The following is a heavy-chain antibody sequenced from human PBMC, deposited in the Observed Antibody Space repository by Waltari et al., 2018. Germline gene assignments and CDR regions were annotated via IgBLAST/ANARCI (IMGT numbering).Heavy chain of an antibody. CDR2: IAQDASEN. Sequence: EVQLVESGGGLVQPGGSLSLPCAAFVFTFSNDWMSWVRQPPGKGLEWVANIAQDASENYYVGSVKGRFTISRDNAKNFLYLQMNSLRAEDTAVYYCGRCPRRDPLCDWGQGTLVSVSS. V-gene: IGHV3-7*04. CDR3: GRCPRRDPLCD. CDR1: VFTFSNDW. J-gene: IGHJ4*02.